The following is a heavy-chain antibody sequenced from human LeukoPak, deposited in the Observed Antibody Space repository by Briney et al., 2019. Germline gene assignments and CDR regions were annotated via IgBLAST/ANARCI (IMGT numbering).Heavy chain of an antibody. CDR2: IYYSGST. D-gene: IGHD5-24*01. V-gene: IGHV4-31*03. Sequence: PSETLSLTCSVSGGSISSDDYCWNWIRQHPGKGLEWIGYIYYSGSTYYNPSLKSRVALSVDTSKNQFSLKLSSLTAADTVVYYCAKSREEIRGLDAFDIWGQGTMVTVSS. J-gene: IGHJ3*02. CDR3: AKSREEIRGLDAFDI. CDR1: GGSISSDDYC.